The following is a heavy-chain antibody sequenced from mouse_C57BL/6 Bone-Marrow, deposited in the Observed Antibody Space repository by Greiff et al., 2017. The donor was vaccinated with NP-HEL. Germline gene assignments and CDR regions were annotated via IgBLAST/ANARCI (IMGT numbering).Heavy chain of an antibody. CDR1: GYTFTTYP. CDR2: FHPYNDDT. Sequence: VKLVESGAELVKPGASVKMSCKASGYTFTTYPIEWMKQNHGKSLEWIGNFHPYNDDTKYNEKFKGKATLTVEKSSSTVYLELSRLTSDDSAVYYCARSEPYYYGSNPYYAMDYWGQGTSVTVSS. J-gene: IGHJ4*01. CDR3: ARSEPYYYGSNPYYAMDY. V-gene: IGHV1-47*01. D-gene: IGHD1-1*01.